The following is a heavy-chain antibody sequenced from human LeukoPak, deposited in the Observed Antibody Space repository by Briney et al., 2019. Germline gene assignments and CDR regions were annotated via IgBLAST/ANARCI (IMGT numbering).Heavy chain of an antibody. CDR2: ISWNSGSI. CDR1: GFTFDDYA. V-gene: IGHV3-9*01. D-gene: IGHD1-1*01. CDR3: AKDLDNWNDNYYYGMDV. Sequence: QPGRSLRLSCAASGFTFDDYAMHWVRQAPGKGLEWVSGISWNSGSIGYADSVKGRFTISRDNAKNSLYLQMNSLRAEDTALYYCAKDLDNWNDNYYYGMDVWGQGTTVTVSS. J-gene: IGHJ6*02.